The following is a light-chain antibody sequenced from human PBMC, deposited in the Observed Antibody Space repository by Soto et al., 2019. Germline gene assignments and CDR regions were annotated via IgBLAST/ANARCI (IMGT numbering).Light chain of an antibody. Sequence: IQMTQSPSSLSASEGDRVTITCRASQGISNYLAWYQQRPGKVPKLLIYTASTLQSGVPSRFSGSGSGAEFTLTISSLQPEDVATYYCQKYNSAPWTFGQGTKVDIK. CDR3: QKYNSAPWT. CDR2: TAS. V-gene: IGKV1-27*01. J-gene: IGKJ1*01. CDR1: QGISNY.